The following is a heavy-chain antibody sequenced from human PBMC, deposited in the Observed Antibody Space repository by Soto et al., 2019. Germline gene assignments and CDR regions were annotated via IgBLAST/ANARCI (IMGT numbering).Heavy chain of an antibody. D-gene: IGHD4-17*01. CDR3: ARPMGTGVTTYLFDY. Sequence: PSETLSLTCAVYGGSFSGYYWSWIRQPPGKGLEWIGEINHSGSTNYNPSLKSRVTISVDTSKNQFSLKLSSVTAADTAVYYCARPMGTGVTTYLFDYWGQGTLVTVSS. J-gene: IGHJ4*02. V-gene: IGHV4-34*01. CDR1: GGSFSGYY. CDR2: INHSGST.